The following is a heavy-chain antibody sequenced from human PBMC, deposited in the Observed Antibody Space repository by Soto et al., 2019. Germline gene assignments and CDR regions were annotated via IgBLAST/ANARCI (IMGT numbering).Heavy chain of an antibody. CDR1: GFTFNIYA. J-gene: IGHJ6*02. CDR2: INGAGDT. V-gene: IGHV3-66*01. Sequence: GSLRLSCAASGFTFNIYAMSWVRQAPGRGLEWVSVINGAGDTKYADSVKGRFAISRDTSRNTVYLQLNSLRAEDTAVYYCVRENYYYGMDVWGHGTTVTVSS. CDR3: VRENYYYGMDV.